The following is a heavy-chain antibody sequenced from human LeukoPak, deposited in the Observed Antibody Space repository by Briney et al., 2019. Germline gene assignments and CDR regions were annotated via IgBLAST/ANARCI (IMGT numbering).Heavy chain of an antibody. CDR1: RFNFIDYY. V-gene: IGHV3-11*01. CDR3: ARQTVGVTGVGITGVLDS. J-gene: IGHJ4*02. Sequence: GGSLRLSCAASRFNFIDYYMTWIRQAPGKGLEWVSSIGSSGTTIDYADSVKGRFTISRDNRKKLLYLQMNSLRVEDTAVYYCARQTVGVTGVGITGVLDSWGQGALVTVSS. D-gene: IGHD1-26*01. CDR2: IGSSGTTI.